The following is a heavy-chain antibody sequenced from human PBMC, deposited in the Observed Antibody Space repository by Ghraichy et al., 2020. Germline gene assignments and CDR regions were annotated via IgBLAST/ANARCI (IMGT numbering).Heavy chain of an antibody. D-gene: IGHD4-23*01. Sequence: SQTLSLTCTVSGASIISNDYYWGWVRQSPGKGLEWIASISYSGDTSYNPSLRSRVTISLDSSKNQFSLELRSVTAADTAVYFCARQYGGNIYFYYYYMDVWANGTTITVS. CDR1: GASIISNDYY. CDR3: ARQYGGNIYFYYYYMDV. CDR2: ISYSGDT. V-gene: IGHV4-39*01. J-gene: IGHJ6*03.